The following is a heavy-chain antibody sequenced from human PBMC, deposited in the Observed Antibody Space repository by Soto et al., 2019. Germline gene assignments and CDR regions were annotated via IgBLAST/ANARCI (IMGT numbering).Heavy chain of an antibody. Sequence: PGESLKISCKGSGYSFTSYWIGWVRQMPGKGLEWMGIIYPGDSDTRYSPSFQGQVTISADKSLSTAYLQWSSLKASDTAMYYCARSPAYYDCWSGYHLSYYGMDVGGQGTTVTVS. CDR1: GYSFTSYW. CDR3: ARSPAYYDCWSGYHLSYYGMDV. V-gene: IGHV5-51*01. J-gene: IGHJ6*02. D-gene: IGHD3-3*01. CDR2: IYPGDSDT.